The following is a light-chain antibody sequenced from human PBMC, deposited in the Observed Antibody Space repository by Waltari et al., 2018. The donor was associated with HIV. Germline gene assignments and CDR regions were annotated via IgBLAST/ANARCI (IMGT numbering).Light chain of an antibody. Sequence: QSALTQPPSASASPGQSVTLSCTGTSSDLGGYNYVSWYQQHPGKAPKLMIYEVSKRPSGVPDRFSGSKSGNTASLTVSGLQAEDEADYYCSSYAGSNNSYVFGTGTKVTVL. CDR1: SSDLGGYNY. J-gene: IGLJ1*01. CDR3: SSYAGSNNSYV. V-gene: IGLV2-8*01. CDR2: EVS.